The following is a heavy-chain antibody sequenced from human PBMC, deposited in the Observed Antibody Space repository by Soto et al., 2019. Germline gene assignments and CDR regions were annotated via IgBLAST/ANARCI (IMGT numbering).Heavy chain of an antibody. D-gene: IGHD3-9*01. CDR2: INHSGST. CDR1: GGSFSGYY. V-gene: IGHV4-34*01. Sequence: SETLSLTCAVYGGSFSGYYWSWIRQPPGKGLEWIGEINHSGSTNYNPSLKSRVTISVDTSKNQFSLKLSSVTAADTAVYYCARGSHALAILTGYYTPNDYYYYMDVWGKGTTVTVSS. CDR3: ARGSHALAILTGYYTPNDYYYYMDV. J-gene: IGHJ6*03.